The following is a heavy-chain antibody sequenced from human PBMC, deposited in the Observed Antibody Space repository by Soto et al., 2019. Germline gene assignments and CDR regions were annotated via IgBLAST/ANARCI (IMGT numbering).Heavy chain of an antibody. J-gene: IGHJ4*02. CDR1: GGSISGNY. Sequence: PSETLSLTCTVSGGSISGNYWTWIRQPPGKGLEWIGYVYNSGSTNYNPSLKSRVTISEDTSKSQFSLKVNSMTAADMAVYYCARYRREAVAGYTLDNWGQGILVTVSS. D-gene: IGHD6-13*01. CDR3: ARYRREAVAGYTLDN. CDR2: VYNSGST. V-gene: IGHV4-59*01.